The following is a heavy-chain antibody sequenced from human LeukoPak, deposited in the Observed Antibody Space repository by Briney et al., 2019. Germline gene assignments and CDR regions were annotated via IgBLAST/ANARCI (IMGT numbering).Heavy chain of an antibody. Sequence: GGSLRLSCAASGFTFSDYYVSWIRQAPGKGLEWVSHISSFSNFRSYADSVKGRFTISRDNAKNSLYLQVNSLRAEDTAVHYCARPTIAAAGNFEYWGQGTLVTVSS. V-gene: IGHV3-11*03. J-gene: IGHJ4*02. CDR2: ISSFSNFR. CDR3: ARPTIAAAGNFEY. D-gene: IGHD6-13*01. CDR1: GFTFSDYY.